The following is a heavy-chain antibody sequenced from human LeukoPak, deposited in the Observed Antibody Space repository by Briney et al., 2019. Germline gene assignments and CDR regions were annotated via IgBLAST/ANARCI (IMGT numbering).Heavy chain of an antibody. D-gene: IGHD3-10*01. CDR2: ISYDGRQK. Sequence: GGSLRLSCAASGFTFSEYAMHWVRQAPGKGLEWVAVISYDGRQKYYGDSVKGRFTISRDNPKNTLYLQMNSLRAEDTAVYYCARDLRGPYYYYYMDVWGKGTTVTVSS. V-gene: IGHV3-30-3*01. CDR3: ARDLRGPYYYYYMDV. J-gene: IGHJ6*03. CDR1: GFTFSEYA.